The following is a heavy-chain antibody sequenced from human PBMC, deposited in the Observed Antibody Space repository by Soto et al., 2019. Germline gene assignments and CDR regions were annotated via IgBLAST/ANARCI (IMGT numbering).Heavy chain of an antibody. CDR2: IWYDGSNK. Sequence: PGGSLRLSCAASGFTFSSYGMHWVRQAPGKGLEWVAVIWYDGSNKYYADSVKGRFTISRDNSKNMLYLQMNSLRAEDTAVYYCAREDSGYDYYYYGMDVWGQGTTVTVSS. D-gene: IGHD5-12*01. V-gene: IGHV3-33*01. J-gene: IGHJ6*02. CDR1: GFTFSSYG. CDR3: AREDSGYDYYYYGMDV.